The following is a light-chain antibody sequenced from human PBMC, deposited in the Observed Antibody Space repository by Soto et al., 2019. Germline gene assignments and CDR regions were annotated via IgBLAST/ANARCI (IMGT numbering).Light chain of an antibody. J-gene: IGLJ1*01. V-gene: IGLV1-40*01. CDR3: QSYDGSLSGYV. CDR2: GNT. CDR1: SSNIGAAYD. Sequence: QLVLTQPPSVSGAPGQRVTISCTGSSSNIGAAYDVHWYQHLPGTAPKLLIYGNTNRPSGVPDRFSGSKSGTSASLAITGLQTEDEADYYCQSYDGSLSGYVFGTGTKVTVL.